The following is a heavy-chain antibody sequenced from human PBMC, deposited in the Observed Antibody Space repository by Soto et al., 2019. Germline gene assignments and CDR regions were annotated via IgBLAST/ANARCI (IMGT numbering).Heavy chain of an antibody. V-gene: IGHV5-51*01. Sequence: GESLKISCKGSGYSFTSYWIGWVRQMPGKGLEWMGIIYPGDSDTRYSPSFQGQVTISADKSISTAYLQWSSLKASDTAMYYCSRQGIAVAGTYYYGMEVWGQGTTVTVSS. J-gene: IGHJ6*02. D-gene: IGHD6-19*01. CDR1: GYSFTSYW. CDR2: IYPGDSDT. CDR3: SRQGIAVAGTYYYGMEV.